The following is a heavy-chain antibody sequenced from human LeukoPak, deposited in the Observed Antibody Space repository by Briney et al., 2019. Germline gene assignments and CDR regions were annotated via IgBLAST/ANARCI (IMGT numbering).Heavy chain of an antibody. CDR3: AKGISSPLYYFDN. CDR2: ISSGSSLI. J-gene: IGHJ4*02. D-gene: IGHD2-15*01. V-gene: IGHV3-23*01. Sequence: GGSLRLSCAASGFTFSNYAMRWVRQAPGKGLEWVSSISSGSSLIYYADSVRGRFTISRDNSGNTLYLQMNSLRAEDTAIYYCAKGISSPLYYFDNWGQGILVTVSS. CDR1: GFTFSNYA.